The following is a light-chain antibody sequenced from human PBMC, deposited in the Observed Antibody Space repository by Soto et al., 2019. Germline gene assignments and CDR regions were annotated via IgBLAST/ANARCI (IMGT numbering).Light chain of an antibody. V-gene: IGLV1-40*01. J-gene: IGLJ2*01. CDR2: GNY. CDR1: SSNIGAGYD. CDR3: QSYDSSLTGMV. Sequence: QSALTQPPSVSGAPGQRVTISCTGSSSNIGAGYDVQWYQQLPGTAPKLLIYGNYNRPSGVPDRFSGSKSGTSASLAITGLQAEDEADYYCQSYDSSLTGMVFGGGTQLTVL.